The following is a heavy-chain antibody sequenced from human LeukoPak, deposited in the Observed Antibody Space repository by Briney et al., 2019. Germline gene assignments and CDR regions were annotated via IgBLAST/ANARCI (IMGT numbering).Heavy chain of an antibody. CDR1: GYTFTSYG. CDR2: ISAYNGNT. D-gene: IGHD3-22*01. Sequence: ASVKVSCKASGYTFTSYGISWVRQAPGQGLEWMGWISAYNGNTNYAQKLQGRVTMTTDTSTSTAYMELSSLRSEDTAVYYCARVRVARDTMIVVVTPKWYYFDYWGQGTLVTVSS. J-gene: IGHJ4*02. CDR3: ARVRVARDTMIVVVTPKWYYFDY. V-gene: IGHV1-18*01.